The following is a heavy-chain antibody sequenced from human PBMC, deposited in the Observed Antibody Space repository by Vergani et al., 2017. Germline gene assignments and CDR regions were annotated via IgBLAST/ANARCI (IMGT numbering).Heavy chain of an antibody. CDR1: GFTFSRSS. D-gene: IGHD4-17*01. V-gene: IGHV3-21*01. Sequence: EVQLVESGGGLVKPGGSLRLSCAASGFTFSRSSMNWVRQAPGKGLEWVSSISSSSSYIYYADSVKGRFTISRDNAKNSLYLQMNSLRAEDTAVYYCARGGRSTLNLGRSADYGDYVYYYGMDVWGQGTTVTGSS. CDR2: ISSSSSYI. CDR3: ARGGRSTLNLGRSADYGDYVYYYGMDV. J-gene: IGHJ6*02.